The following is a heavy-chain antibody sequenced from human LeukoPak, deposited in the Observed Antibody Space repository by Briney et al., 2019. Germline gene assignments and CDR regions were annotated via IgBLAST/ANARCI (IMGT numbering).Heavy chain of an antibody. V-gene: IGHV3-11*06. CDR1: GFTFSDYY. J-gene: IGHJ6*04. CDR2: ISSSSSYT. D-gene: IGHD3-9*01. Sequence: GGSLRLSCAASGFTFSDYYMSWIRQAPGKGLEWVSYISSSSSYTNYADSVKGRFTISRDNAKNSLYLQMNSLRAEDTAVYYCARDRRDFDWLLSREYYSYYYGMDVWGKGTTVTVSS. CDR3: ARDRRDFDWLLSREYYSYYYGMDV.